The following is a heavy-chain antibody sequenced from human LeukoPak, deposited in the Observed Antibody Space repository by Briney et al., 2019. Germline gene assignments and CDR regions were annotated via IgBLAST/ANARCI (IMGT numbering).Heavy chain of an antibody. J-gene: IGHJ4*02. CDR3: ARDGLFCSGGSCYGFFDY. CDR2: ISSMGSTI. D-gene: IGHD2-15*01. Sequence: GGSLRLSCAASGFTFSSYGMSWIRQAPGKGLEWVSYISSMGSTIYYADSVKGRFTISRDNAKNSLYLQMNRLRAEDTAVYYCARDGLFCSGGSCYGFFDYWGQGTLVTVSS. V-gene: IGHV3-11*01. CDR1: GFTFSSYG.